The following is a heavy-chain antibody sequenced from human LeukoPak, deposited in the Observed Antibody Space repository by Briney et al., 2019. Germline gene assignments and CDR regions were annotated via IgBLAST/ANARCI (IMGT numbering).Heavy chain of an antibody. CDR3: ARDDSSGDYVGWYFDL. Sequence: ASVTVSCKASGYTFTGYYMHWVRQAPGQGLEWMGWINPNSGGTNYAQKFQGRVTMTRDTSISTAYMELSRLRSDDTAVYYCARDDSSGDYVGWYFDLWGRGTLVTVSS. D-gene: IGHD4-17*01. CDR2: INPNSGGT. J-gene: IGHJ2*01. CDR1: GYTFTGYY. V-gene: IGHV1-2*02.